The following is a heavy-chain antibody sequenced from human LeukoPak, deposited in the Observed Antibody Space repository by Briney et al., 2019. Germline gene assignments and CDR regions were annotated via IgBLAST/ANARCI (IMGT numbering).Heavy chain of an antibody. CDR1: GGSISSTSYY. CDR2: ISYTGST. CDR3: AGTKYYYMDV. J-gene: IGHJ6*03. V-gene: IGHV4-39*01. Sequence: SETLSLTCTVSGGSISSTSYYWGWIRQPPGKGLEWIGSISYTGSTHYTPSLQSRVTISVDTSKKQFSLKLSSVTAADTAVYYCAGTKYYYMDVWGEGTTVTVS.